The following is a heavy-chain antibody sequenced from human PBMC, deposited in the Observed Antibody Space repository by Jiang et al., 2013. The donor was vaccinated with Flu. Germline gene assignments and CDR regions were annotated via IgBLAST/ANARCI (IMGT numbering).Heavy chain of an antibody. CDR2: LWHDGSNK. CDR1: GFAFDYFG. Sequence: GGGVVQPGGSLRLSCAASGFAFDYFGMHWVRQAPGKGLEWVASLWHDGSNKYYGDSVKGRFTISRDNSKNTLYLQMNSLRAEDTAVYYCATLRGSTYDTYLMDSWGQGTLVSVSS. CDR3: ATLRGSTYDTYLMDS. J-gene: IGHJ4*02. V-gene: IGHV3-30*02. D-gene: IGHD4-11*01.